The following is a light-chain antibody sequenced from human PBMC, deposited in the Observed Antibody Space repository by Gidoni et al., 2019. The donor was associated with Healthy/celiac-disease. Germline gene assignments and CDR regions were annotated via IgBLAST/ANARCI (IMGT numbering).Light chain of an antibody. V-gene: IGKV1-33*01. CDR3: QQYDNLPRWT. CDR2: DAS. CDR1: KDIKNY. J-gene: IGKJ1*01. Sequence: DIQLTQSPSSLSASVGDRVTITSQASKDIKNYLNWYQQKPGKDPKRLIYDASNLETGVPSRFSGGGSGTDFTFTISSMQPEDIATYYCQQYDNLPRWTFGQGTKVEIK.